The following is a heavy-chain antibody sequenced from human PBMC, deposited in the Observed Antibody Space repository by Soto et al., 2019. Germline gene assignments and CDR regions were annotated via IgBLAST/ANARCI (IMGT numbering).Heavy chain of an antibody. CDR1: GGSFSGYY. J-gene: IGHJ6*02. D-gene: IGHD3-3*01. CDR2: INHSGST. Sequence: QVQLQQWGAGLLKPSETLSLTCAVYGGSFSGYYWSWIRQPPGKGLEWIGEINHSGSTHYNPSRKSRGTISVETSKNQYSLQLGSVPAADTAVYYCARNGSYYDFWSGYYFGGGMDVWGQGTTVTVSS. V-gene: IGHV4-34*01. CDR3: ARNGSYYDFWSGYYFGGGMDV.